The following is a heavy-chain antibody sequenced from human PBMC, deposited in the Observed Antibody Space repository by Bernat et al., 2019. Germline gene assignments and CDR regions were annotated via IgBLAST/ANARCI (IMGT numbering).Heavy chain of an antibody. CDR1: GFTFSSYS. CDR2: ISSSRGTI. V-gene: IGHV3-48*02. Sequence: EVQVVESGGGLVQPGGSLRLSCAASGFTFSSYSMNWVRQAPGKGLQWVSYISSSRGTIYFAGSVKGRFPNSRDNAKNSLYLAMKRLRDGETAVYYCAREGLELQLDYWGQGTLVTVSS. D-gene: IGHD1-1*01. J-gene: IGHJ4*02. CDR3: AREGLELQLDY.